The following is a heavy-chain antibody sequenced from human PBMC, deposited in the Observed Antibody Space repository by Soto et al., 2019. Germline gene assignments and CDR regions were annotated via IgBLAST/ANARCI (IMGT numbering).Heavy chain of an antibody. CDR3: AADRTYCGGDCYYYFDH. CDR2: IVVGSGNT. CDR1: GFTFTSSA. J-gene: IGHJ4*02. Sequence: SVKVSCKASGFTFTSSAVQWVRQARGQRLEWIGWIVVGSGNTNYAQKFQERVTITRDMSTSTVYMEVSSLRSEDTAVYYCAADRTYCGGDCYYYFDHWGQG. V-gene: IGHV1-58*01. D-gene: IGHD2-21*02.